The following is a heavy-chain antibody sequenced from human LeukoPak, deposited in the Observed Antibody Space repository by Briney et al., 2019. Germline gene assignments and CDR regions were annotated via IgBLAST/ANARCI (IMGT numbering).Heavy chain of an antibody. V-gene: IGHV1-8*01. CDR2: MNPNSGNT. Sequence: ASVKVSCKASGYTVTNYDINWVRQATGQGLEWMGWMNPNSGNTGYAQKLQGRVTMTRNTSISTAYMELSSLRSEDTAVYYCARGPARSIAVRGWFDPWGPGTLVTVSS. CDR3: ARGPARSIAVRGWFDP. CDR1: GYTVTNYD. J-gene: IGHJ5*02. D-gene: IGHD6-6*01.